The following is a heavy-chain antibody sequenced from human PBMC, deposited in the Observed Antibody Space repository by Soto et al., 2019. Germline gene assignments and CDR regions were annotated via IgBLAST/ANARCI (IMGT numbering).Heavy chain of an antibody. V-gene: IGHV4-34*01. Sequence: SETLSLTCAVYGGSFSGYYWSWIRQPPGKGLEWIGEINHSGSTNYNPSLKSRVTISVDTSKNQFSLKLSSVTAADTAVYYCARGDSSSWYWYFDLWGRGTLVTVSS. CDR1: GGSFSGYY. J-gene: IGHJ2*01. D-gene: IGHD6-13*01. CDR2: INHSGST. CDR3: ARGDSSSWYWYFDL.